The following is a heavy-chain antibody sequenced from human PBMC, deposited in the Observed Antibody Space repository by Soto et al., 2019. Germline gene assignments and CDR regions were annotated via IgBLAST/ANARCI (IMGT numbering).Heavy chain of an antibody. D-gene: IGHD5-12*01. V-gene: IGHV3-30-3*01. J-gene: IGHJ4*02. CDR2: ISYDGNTK. CDR3: AKETSAYEIDY. CDR1: GFIFSGYA. Sequence: PGGSLILSCAASGFIFSGYAMHWVRQAPGKGLNWVAVISYDGNTKYYADSVKGRFTVSRDNSKNTLYVQMNNLSPEDTAMYYCAKETSAYEIDYWGQGTLVTVSS.